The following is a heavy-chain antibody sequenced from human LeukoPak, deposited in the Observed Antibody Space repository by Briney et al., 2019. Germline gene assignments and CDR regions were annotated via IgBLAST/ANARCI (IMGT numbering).Heavy chain of an antibody. D-gene: IGHD6-13*01. CDR3: ARTYSSSWYFDY. J-gene: IGHJ4*02. CDR1: GYSFTNYL. CDR2: IYARYSDT. V-gene: IGHV5-51*01. Sequence: PRASLKISCKGSGYSFTNYLIGWVRQMPGKGLEWMAIIYARYSDTRYRPSFQGQVTISADKSVSTAYLQWSSLKASDTAIYYCARTYSSSWYFDYWGQGTLVTVSS.